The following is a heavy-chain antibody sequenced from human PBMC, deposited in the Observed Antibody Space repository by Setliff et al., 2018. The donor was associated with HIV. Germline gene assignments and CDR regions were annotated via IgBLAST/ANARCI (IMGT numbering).Heavy chain of an antibody. J-gene: IGHJ4*02. Sequence: APVKVSCKASGYTFTNYGISWVRQAPGQGLEWMGWISAYNGNTNYAQEVQGRVTLTTDTSTSTAYMDLNSLKAEDTAIYYCARFPGIAVSGAAGFDYWGQRALVAGPS. V-gene: IGHV1-18*01. CDR3: ARFPGIAVSGAAGFDY. CDR1: GYTFTNYG. D-gene: IGHD6-19*01. CDR2: ISAYNGNT.